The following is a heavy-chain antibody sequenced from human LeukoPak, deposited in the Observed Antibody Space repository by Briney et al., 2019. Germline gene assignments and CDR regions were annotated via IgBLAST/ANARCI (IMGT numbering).Heavy chain of an antibody. Sequence: GGSLRLSCAASGFSFSDAWMNWVRQAPGKGLEWVGRIKSKTDGGTTDYAAPVKGRFTISRDDSKNTLYLQMNSLKTEDTAVYYCTTDLPSWNYRLNPLDYWGQGTLVTVSS. CDR2: IKSKTDGGTT. CDR1: GFSFSDAW. V-gene: IGHV3-15*01. D-gene: IGHD1-7*01. CDR3: TTDLPSWNYRLNPLDY. J-gene: IGHJ4*02.